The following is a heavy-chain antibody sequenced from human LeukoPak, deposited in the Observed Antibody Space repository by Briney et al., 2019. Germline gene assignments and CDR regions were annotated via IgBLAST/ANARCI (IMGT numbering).Heavy chain of an antibody. J-gene: IGHJ6*03. CDR1: GGSISSYY. CDR3: ARATFSLGYCSSTSCPYYYYYYRDV. Sequence: SETLSLTCTVSGGSISSYYWSWIRQPPGKGLEWIGYIYYSGSTNYYPSLKNRLSISVDTSKNQFSLKLSSVTDADTAVYYCARATFSLGYCSSTSCPYYYYYYRDVWGKGTTVTVSS. CDR2: IYYSGST. V-gene: IGHV4-59*01. D-gene: IGHD2-2*01.